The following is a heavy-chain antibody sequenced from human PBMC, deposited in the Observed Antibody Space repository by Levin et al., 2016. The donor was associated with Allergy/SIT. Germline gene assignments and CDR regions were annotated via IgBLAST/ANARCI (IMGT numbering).Heavy chain of an antibody. Sequence: GESLKISCAASGFTFSSYGMHWVRQAPGKGLEWVAVISYDGSNKYYADSVKGRFTISRDNSKNTLYLQMNSLRAEDTAVYYCAKENGDYGYYYYGMDVWGQGTTVTVSS. CDR1: GFTFSSYG. V-gene: IGHV3-30*18. D-gene: IGHD4-17*01. J-gene: IGHJ6*02. CDR3: AKENGDYGYYYYGMDV. CDR2: ISYDGSNK.